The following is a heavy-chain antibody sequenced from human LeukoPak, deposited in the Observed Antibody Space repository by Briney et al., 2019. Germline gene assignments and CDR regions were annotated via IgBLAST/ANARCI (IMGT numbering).Heavy chain of an antibody. CDR2: IYYSGST. V-gene: IGHV4-39*07. CDR3: ATSEDIVVVPAANGIVY. D-gene: IGHD2-2*01. J-gene: IGHJ4*02. Sequence: SETRSLTCTVSGGSISSSSYYWGWIRQPPGRGLEWIGRIYYSGSTYYHTSLKSRVTISVDTSKNQFSLKLSSVTAAHTAVYYCATSEDIVVVPAANGIVYWGQGTLVTVSS. CDR1: GGSISSSSYY.